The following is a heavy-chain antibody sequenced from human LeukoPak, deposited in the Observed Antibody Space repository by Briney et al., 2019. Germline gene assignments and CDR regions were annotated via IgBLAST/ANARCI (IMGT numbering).Heavy chain of an antibody. Sequence: AGGSLRLSCAASGFTFNSYEMNWVRQAPGKGLEWVSYINHNGRTIYYADPVKGRFAISRDNAKNSLYLQMNSLRAEDTAVYYCARDHGWLPDYWGQGTLVTVSS. J-gene: IGHJ4*02. V-gene: IGHV3-48*03. CDR1: GFTFNSYE. CDR2: INHNGRTI. CDR3: ARDHGWLPDY. D-gene: IGHD5-24*01.